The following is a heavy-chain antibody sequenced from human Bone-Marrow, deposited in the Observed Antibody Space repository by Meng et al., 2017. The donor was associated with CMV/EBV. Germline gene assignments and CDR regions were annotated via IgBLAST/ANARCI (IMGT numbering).Heavy chain of an antibody. V-gene: IGHV1-69*05. CDR3: AGGSADRRGIVLVTAALGAFDG. CDR2: IIPLFGTV. Sequence: SVKVSCKASGGTFSNYAVTWVRQAPGQGLEWMGGIIPLFGTVDYAQKFQGRVTITTDESTTTAYMELTSLKSEDTAVYFCAGGSADRRGIVLVTAALGAFDGWGQGTRVTVSS. D-gene: IGHD2-21*02. J-gene: IGHJ3*01. CDR1: GGTFSNYA.